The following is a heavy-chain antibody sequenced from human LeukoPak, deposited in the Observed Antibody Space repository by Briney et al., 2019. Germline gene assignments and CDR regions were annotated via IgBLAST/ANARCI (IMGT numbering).Heavy chain of an antibody. J-gene: IGHJ5*02. CDR1: GFTFSSYA. D-gene: IGHD2-15*01. CDR2: ISGSGDYT. CDR3: AKGYCSGGSCFSRSNWFDP. V-gene: IGHV3-23*01. Sequence: PGGSLRLSCAASGFTFSSYAMAWVRQAPGKGLDWVSAISGSGDYTYYADSVKGRFTISRDNSKNTLYLQMNSLRVEDTAIYYCAKGYCSGGSCFSRSNWFDPWGQGTLVTVSS.